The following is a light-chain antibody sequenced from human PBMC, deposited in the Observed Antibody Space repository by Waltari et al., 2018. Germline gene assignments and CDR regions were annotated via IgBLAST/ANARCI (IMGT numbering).Light chain of an antibody. CDR2: KAY. V-gene: IGKV1-5*03. Sequence: TCRARQSISSCLAWYQQEPEKAPKLLIYKAYSLESGVPSRFSGSRSGTEFTLTISSLQPDDFATYYCQQYNSYWTFGQGTKVEIK. CDR1: QSISSC. J-gene: IGKJ1*01. CDR3: QQYNSYWT.